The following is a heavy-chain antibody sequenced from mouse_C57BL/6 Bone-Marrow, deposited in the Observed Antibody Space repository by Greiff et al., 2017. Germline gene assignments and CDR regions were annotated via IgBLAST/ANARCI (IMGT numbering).Heavy chain of an antibody. Sequence: VQLQQSGAELVKPGASVKISCKASGYAFSSYWMNWVKQRPGKGLEWIGQIYPGDGDTNYNGKFKGKATLTADKSSSTAYMQLSSLTSEDSAFYFCARDYSNYTYYYAMDYWGQGTSVTVSS. V-gene: IGHV1-80*01. CDR1: GYAFSSYW. CDR3: ARDYSNYTYYYAMDY. CDR2: IYPGDGDT. D-gene: IGHD2-5*01. J-gene: IGHJ4*01.